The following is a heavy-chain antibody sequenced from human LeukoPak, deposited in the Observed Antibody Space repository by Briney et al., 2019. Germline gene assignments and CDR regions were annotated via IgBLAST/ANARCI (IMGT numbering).Heavy chain of an antibody. CDR1: GGSISSGDYY. Sequence: SQTLSLTCTVSGGSISSGDYYWSWIHQPPGKGLEWIGYIYYSGSTYYNPSLKSRVTISVDTSKNQFSLKLSSVTAADTAVYYCARDRYYYDSSGYYSYYGMDVWGQGTTVTVSS. CDR2: IYYSGST. CDR3: ARDRYYYDSSGYYSYYGMDV. J-gene: IGHJ6*02. V-gene: IGHV4-30-4*01. D-gene: IGHD3-22*01.